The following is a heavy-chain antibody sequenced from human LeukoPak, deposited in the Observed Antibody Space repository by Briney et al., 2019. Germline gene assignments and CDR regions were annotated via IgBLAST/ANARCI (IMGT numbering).Heavy chain of an antibody. CDR1: GDSVSSNSAA. V-gene: IGHV6-1*01. J-gene: IGHJ4*02. CDR2: TYYRSKWYN. Sequence: SQTLSLTCAISGDSVSSNSAAWNWIRQSPSRGLEWLGRTYYRSKWYNDYAVSVKSRITINPDTSKNQFSLSLSSVTAADTAVYYCAREDIPGRVTTILPYWGQGTLVTVSS. CDR3: AREDIPGRVTTILPY. D-gene: IGHD5-12*01.